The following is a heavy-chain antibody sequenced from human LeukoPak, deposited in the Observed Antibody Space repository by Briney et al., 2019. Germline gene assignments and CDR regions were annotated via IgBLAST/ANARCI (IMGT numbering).Heavy chain of an antibody. CDR1: GGSISSYY. Sequence: SGTLSLTCTVSGGSISSYYWSWIRQPAGKGLEWIGRIYTSGSTNYNPSLKSRVTMSVDTSKNQFSLKLSSVTAADTAVYYCARETYSSSWYRTQDAFDIWGQGTMVTVSS. CDR3: ARETYSSSWYRTQDAFDI. D-gene: IGHD6-13*01. CDR2: IYTSGST. J-gene: IGHJ3*02. V-gene: IGHV4-4*07.